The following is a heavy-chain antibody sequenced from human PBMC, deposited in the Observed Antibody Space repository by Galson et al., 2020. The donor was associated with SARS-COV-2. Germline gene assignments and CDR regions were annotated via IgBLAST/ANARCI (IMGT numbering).Heavy chain of an antibody. D-gene: IGHD3-3*01. CDR3: AGDLTTDSRGERFLEWLLPITSIPDY. CDR1: GFTFSSSA. V-gene: IGHV3-30*04. J-gene: IGHJ4*02. Sequence: GGSLRLSCAASGFTFSSSAMHWVRQAPGKGLEWVAVISYDGINKYYADSVKGRFTISRDNSKNPLYLQLNSLRAEDTAVYYCAGDLTTDSRGERFLEWLLPITSIPDYWGQGTLVTVSS. CDR2: ISYDGINK.